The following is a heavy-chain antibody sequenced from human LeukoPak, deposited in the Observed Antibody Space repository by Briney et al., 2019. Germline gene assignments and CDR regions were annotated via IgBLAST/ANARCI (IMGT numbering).Heavy chain of an antibody. CDR2: IIPIFGTA. CDR3: ARDLLWYYDSSGYGQEGSLGY. V-gene: IGHV1-69*05. CDR1: GGTFSSYA. D-gene: IGHD3-22*01. J-gene: IGHJ4*02. Sequence: GASVKVSCKASGGTFSSYAISWVRQAPGQGLEWMGGIIPIFGTANYAQKFQGSVTITTDESTSTAYMELSSLRSEDTAVYYCARDLLWYYDSSGYGQEGSLGYWGQGTLVTVSS.